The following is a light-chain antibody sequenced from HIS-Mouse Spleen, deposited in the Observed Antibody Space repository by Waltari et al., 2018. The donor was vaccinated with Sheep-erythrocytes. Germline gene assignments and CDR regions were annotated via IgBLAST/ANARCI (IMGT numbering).Light chain of an antibody. Sequence: QSALTQPRSVSGSPGQSVTISCTGTSSDVGGDNYVSWYQQCPGKAPKPMIYDVSKPPARVHDRFAGSKAGNTASLTIAGLQAEDEADYYCCSYAGSYNHVFATGTKVSVL. J-gene: IGLJ1*01. CDR3: CSYAGSYNHV. CDR2: DVS. V-gene: IGLV2-11*01. CDR1: SSDVGGDNY.